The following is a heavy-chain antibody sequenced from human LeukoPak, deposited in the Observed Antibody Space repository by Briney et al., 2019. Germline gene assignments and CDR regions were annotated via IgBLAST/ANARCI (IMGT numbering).Heavy chain of an antibody. CDR1: GFTFSSYA. J-gene: IGHJ4*02. D-gene: IGHD3-22*01. CDR2: ISGSGGST. Sequence: GGSLRLSCAASGFTFSSYAMTWVRQTPEKGLEWGSSISGSGGSTYYADSAKGRFTLSRDNSKNTLYLQMNSLRAEDTAVYYCAKGITYYYDSSGFYFDYWGQGTLVTVSS. CDR3: AKGITYYYDSSGFYFDY. V-gene: IGHV3-23*01.